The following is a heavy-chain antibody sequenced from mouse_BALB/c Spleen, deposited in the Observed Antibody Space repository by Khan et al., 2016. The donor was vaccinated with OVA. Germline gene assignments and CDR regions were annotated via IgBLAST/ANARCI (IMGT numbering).Heavy chain of an antibody. V-gene: IGHV2-9*02. J-gene: IGHJ3*01. Sequence: QVQLKASGPGLVAPSQTLSITCTVSGFSLSNYGVHWVRQPPGKGLEWLGVIWAGGSTNHNSALMSRLSISKDESKSQGFLKMNSLQTDDTAMYYCARALYNGAWFAYWGQGTLVTVSA. D-gene: IGHD1-3*01. CDR3: ARALYNGAWFAY. CDR1: GFSLSNYG. CDR2: IWAGGST.